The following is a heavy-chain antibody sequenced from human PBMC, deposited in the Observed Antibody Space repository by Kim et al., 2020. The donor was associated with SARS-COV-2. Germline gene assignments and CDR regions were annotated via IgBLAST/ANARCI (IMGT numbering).Heavy chain of an antibody. D-gene: IGHD3-22*01. Sequence: VKGRFTIPRDNAKNSLYLQMNSLRAEDTAVYYCARLRGYYDSNGKAHFDYWGQGTLVTVSS. V-gene: IGHV3-11*06. J-gene: IGHJ4*02. CDR3: ARLRGYYDSNGKAHFDY.